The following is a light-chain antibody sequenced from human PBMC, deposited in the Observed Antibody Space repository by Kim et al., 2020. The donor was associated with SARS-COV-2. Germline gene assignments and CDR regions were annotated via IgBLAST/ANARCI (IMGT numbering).Light chain of an antibody. Sequence: LSPGETATLSCRASQSVGTSLVWYQQNPGQAPRLLLYDASTRVIGIPARFSGSGSETDLTLTISGLEPEDFAVYYCQQRSNWPSRTFGQGTKLEI. V-gene: IGKV3-11*01. CDR3: QQRSNWPSRT. J-gene: IGKJ2*01. CDR1: QSVGTS. CDR2: DAS.